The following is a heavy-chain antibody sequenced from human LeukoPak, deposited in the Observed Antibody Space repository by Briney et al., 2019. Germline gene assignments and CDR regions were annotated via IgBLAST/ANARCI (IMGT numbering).Heavy chain of an antibody. J-gene: IGHJ6*03. CDR1: GFTFSSYA. CDR3: ARVSAAGHYYYYYYMDV. Sequence: GGSLRLSCAASGFTFSSYAMSWVHQAPGKGLEWVSAISGSGGSTYYADSVKGRFTISRDNSKNTLYLQMNSLRAEDTAVYYCARVSAAGHYYYYYYMDVWGKGTTVTVSS. V-gene: IGHV3-23*01. D-gene: IGHD6-13*01. CDR2: ISGSGGST.